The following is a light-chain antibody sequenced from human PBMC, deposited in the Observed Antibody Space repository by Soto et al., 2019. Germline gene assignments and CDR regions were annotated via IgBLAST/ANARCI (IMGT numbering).Light chain of an antibody. CDR3: QQYYSTPFT. CDR1: QTVFYSSDNKNY. Sequence: DIVMTQSPDSLAVSLGERATINCKSSQTVFYSSDNKNYLAWYQQKPGQPPKLLIYWASTRESGVPDRFSGSGSGTDFTLTIRSLQAEDVAVYYCQQYYSTPFTFGPGTKVDIK. V-gene: IGKV4-1*01. CDR2: WAS. J-gene: IGKJ3*01.